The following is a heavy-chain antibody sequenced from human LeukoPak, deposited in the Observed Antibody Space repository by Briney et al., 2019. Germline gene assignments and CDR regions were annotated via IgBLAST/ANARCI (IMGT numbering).Heavy chain of an antibody. CDR1: GGSISSSSYY. J-gene: IGHJ4*02. V-gene: IGHV4-39*01. Sequence: PSETLSLTCTVSGGSISSSSYYWGWIRQPPGKGLEWIGSIYYSGSTYYNPSLKSRVTISVDTSKNQFSLKLSSVTAADTAVYCCARRSIDTYYYDSSGYAIPFFADYWGQGTLVTVSS. D-gene: IGHD3-22*01. CDR3: ARRSIDTYYYDSSGYAIPFFADY. CDR2: IYYSGST.